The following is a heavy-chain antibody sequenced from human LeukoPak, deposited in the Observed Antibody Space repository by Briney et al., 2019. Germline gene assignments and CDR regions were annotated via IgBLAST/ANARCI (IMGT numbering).Heavy chain of an antibody. V-gene: IGHV3-53*01. CDR1: GFIVRSSY. Sequence: SGGSLRLSCAASGFIVRSSYMSWVRQAPGKGLEWVSVIYSGGSPDYADSAKGRFTISTDNFKNTLYLQMNSLRVEDTAVYYCARDGADNSGYYFGSLWGQGTVVTVSS. J-gene: IGHJ3*01. D-gene: IGHD3-22*01. CDR3: ARDGADNSGYYFGSL. CDR2: IYSGGSP.